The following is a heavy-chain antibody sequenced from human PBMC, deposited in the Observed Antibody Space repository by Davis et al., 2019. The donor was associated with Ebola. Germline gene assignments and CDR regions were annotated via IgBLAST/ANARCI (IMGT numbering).Heavy chain of an antibody. V-gene: IGHV3-73*01. CDR2: IRSKANSYAT. CDR1: GFTFSGSA. Sequence: GESLKISCAASGFTFSGSAMHWVRQASGKRLEWVGRIRSKANSYATAYAASVKGRFTISRDDSKNTAYLQMNSLKTEDTAVYYCSGSGGSNDYWGQGTLVTVSS. CDR3: SGSGGSNDY. D-gene: IGHD1-26*01. J-gene: IGHJ4*02.